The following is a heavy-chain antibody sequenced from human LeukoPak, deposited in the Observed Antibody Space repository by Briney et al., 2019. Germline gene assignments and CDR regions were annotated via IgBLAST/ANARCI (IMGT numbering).Heavy chain of an antibody. J-gene: IGHJ6*03. CDR1: GGSISSYY. Sequence: PETLSLTCTVSGGSISSYYWSWIRQPPGKGLEWIGYIYYSGSTNYNPSLKSRVTISEDTSKNQFSLKLSSVTAADTAVYYCARMRSVTIRSYYYYYMDVWGKGTTVTVSS. D-gene: IGHD4-17*01. CDR3: ARMRSVTIRSYYYYYMDV. V-gene: IGHV4-59*01. CDR2: IYYSGST.